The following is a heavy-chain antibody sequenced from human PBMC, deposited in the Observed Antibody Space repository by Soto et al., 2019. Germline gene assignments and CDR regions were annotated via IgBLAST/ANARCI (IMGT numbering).Heavy chain of an antibody. CDR3: ARETGTKYYYYMDV. CDR1: GFTFSSYG. CDR2: IWYDGSNK. J-gene: IGHJ6*03. D-gene: IGHD1-7*01. Sequence: AGSLRLSCAASGFTFSSYGMHWVRQAPGKGLEWVAVIWYDGSNKYYADSVKGRFTISRDNSENTLYLQMNSLRAEDTAVYYCARETGTKYYYYMDVWGKGTTVTVSS. V-gene: IGHV3-33*01.